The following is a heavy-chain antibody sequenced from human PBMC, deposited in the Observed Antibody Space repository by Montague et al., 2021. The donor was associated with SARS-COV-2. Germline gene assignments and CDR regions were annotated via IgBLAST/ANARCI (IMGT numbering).Heavy chain of an antibody. V-gene: IGHV6-1*01. CDR1: GDSVSNTSAP. J-gene: IGHJ3*01. Sequence: CAISGDSVSNTSAPWNWIRQSPSRGLEWLGRTYYRSWWRSQYPGSLESRITISGDTSKNQFSLQLNSVTPEDTAVYYCASAFYGDHWAFDVWGQGTMVTVSS. CDR3: ASAFYGDHWAFDV. CDR2: TYYRSWWRS. D-gene: IGHD3-3*02.